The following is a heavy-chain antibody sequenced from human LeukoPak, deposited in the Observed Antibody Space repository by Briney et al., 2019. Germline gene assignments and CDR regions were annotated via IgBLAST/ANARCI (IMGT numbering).Heavy chain of an antibody. J-gene: IGHJ4*02. V-gene: IGHV1-2*02. CDR1: GYTFTGYY. D-gene: IGHD1-14*01. CDR3: ARDPQSPPQYGIDY. Sequence: GASVKVSCKASGYTFTGYYMHWVRQAPGQGLEWMGWINPNSGGTNYAQKFQGRVTMTRGTSISTAYMELSRLRSDDTAVYYCARDPQSPPQYGIDYWGQGTLVTVSS. CDR2: INPNSGGT.